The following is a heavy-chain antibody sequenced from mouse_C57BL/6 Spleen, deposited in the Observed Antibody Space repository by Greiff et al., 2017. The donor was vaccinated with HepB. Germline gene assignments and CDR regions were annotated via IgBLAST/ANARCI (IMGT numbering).Heavy chain of an antibody. CDR3: ARSGVTDAMDY. V-gene: IGHV1-54*01. CDR1: GYAFTNYL. CDR2: INPGSGGT. D-gene: IGHD2-3*01. Sequence: VQLVESGAELVRPGTSVKASCKASGYAFTNYLIEWVKQRPGQGLEWIGVINPGSGGTNYNEKFKGKATLTADKSSSTAYMQLSSLTSEDSAVYFCARSGVTDAMDYWGQGTSVTVSS. J-gene: IGHJ4*01.